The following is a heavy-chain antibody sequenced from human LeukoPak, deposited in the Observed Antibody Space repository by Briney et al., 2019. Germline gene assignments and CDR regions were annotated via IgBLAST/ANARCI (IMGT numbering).Heavy chain of an antibody. CDR2: ISWNGGFM. D-gene: IGHD6-19*01. Sequence: PGRSLRLSCAASGFKFDDYAIHWVWEAPGKGLEWLSIISWNGGFMDYADSVKGRFTISRDNVKISLYLQMNSLRPEDTALYYCAKVRGTYSSGFYFDSWGQGTLVTVSS. CDR1: GFKFDDYA. CDR3: AKVRGTYSSGFYFDS. J-gene: IGHJ4*02. V-gene: IGHV3-9*01.